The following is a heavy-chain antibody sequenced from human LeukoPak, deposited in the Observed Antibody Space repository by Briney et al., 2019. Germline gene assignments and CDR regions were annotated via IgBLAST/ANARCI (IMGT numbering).Heavy chain of an antibody. CDR3: ARASTYSSGWYSY. CDR1: GYTGTGYY. CDR2: INPNSGGT. D-gene: IGHD6-19*01. Sequence: ASVKVSCKASGYTGTGYYMHWVRQAPGQGLEWMGWINPNSGGTNYAQKFQGRVTMTRDKSISPAYMELSRLRSDDTAVYYCARASTYSSGWYSYWGQGPLVTVSS. J-gene: IGHJ4*02. V-gene: IGHV1-2*02.